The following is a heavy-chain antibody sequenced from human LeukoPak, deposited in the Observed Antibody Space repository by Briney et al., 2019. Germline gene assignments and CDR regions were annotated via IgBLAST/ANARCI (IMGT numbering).Heavy chain of an antibody. D-gene: IGHD3-22*01. J-gene: IGHJ4*02. CDR2: ISGSGGST. V-gene: IGHV3-23*01. CDR3: AKARGSVGMIVVYSGISPLDY. Sequence: GGSLRLSCAASGFTFSSYAMSWVRQAPGKGLEWVSAISGSGGSTYYADSVKGRFTISRDNSKNTLYLQMNSLRAEDTAVYYCAKARGSVGMIVVYSGISPLDYWGQGTLVTVSS. CDR1: GFTFSSYA.